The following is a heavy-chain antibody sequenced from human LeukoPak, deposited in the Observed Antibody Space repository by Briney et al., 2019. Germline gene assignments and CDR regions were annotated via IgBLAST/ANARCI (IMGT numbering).Heavy chain of an antibody. CDR1: GGSISSGDYY. CDR3: ARVEYQLLYSFYFDH. V-gene: IGHV4-30-4*08. J-gene: IGHJ4*02. D-gene: IGHD2-2*02. Sequence: SQTLSLTCTVSGGSISSGDYYWSWIRQPPGKGLEWIGYIYYSGSTYYNPSLKSRVTISVDTSKNQFSPKLSSVTAADTAVYYCARVEYQLLYSFYFDHWGQGTLVTVSS. CDR2: IYYSGST.